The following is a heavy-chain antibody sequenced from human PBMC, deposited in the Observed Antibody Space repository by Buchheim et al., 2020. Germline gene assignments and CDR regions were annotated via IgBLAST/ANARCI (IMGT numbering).Heavy chain of an antibody. J-gene: IGHJ4*02. V-gene: IGHV3-23*01. D-gene: IGHD5-18*01. CDR3: ARCRYSYGYDFDY. CDR1: GFTFSSYA. CDR2: VRGGGGIT. Sequence: EVQLLESGGGLVQPGGSLRLSCAASGFTFSSYAVSWVRQAPGKGLEWVSAVRGGGGITYYTDSVKGRFTISRDNFKNIMYLQMNSLRAEDTAVYYCARCRYSYGYDFDYWGQGAL.